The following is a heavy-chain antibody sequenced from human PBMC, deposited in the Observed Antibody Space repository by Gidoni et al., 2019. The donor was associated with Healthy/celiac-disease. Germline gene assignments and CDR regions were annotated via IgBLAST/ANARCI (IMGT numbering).Heavy chain of an antibody. CDR3: ARPTGYSYGPFDY. Sequence: EVQLVESGGGLVQPGGSLSLSCAASGFTFSSYAMHWVRQAPGKGLEYVSAISSNGGSTYYANSVKGRFTISRDNSKNTLYLQMGSLRAEDMAVYYCARPTGYSYGPFDYWGQGTLVTVSS. J-gene: IGHJ4*02. CDR1: GFTFSSYA. V-gene: IGHV3-64*01. D-gene: IGHD5-18*01. CDR2: ISSNGGST.